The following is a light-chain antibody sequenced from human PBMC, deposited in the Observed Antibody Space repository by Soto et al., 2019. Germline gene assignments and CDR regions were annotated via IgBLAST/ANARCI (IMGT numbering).Light chain of an antibody. CDR1: SSDVGSYNY. CDR2: EVN. CDR3: SSYTSISTSYV. J-gene: IGLJ1*01. V-gene: IGLV2-14*01. Sequence: QSALTQPASVSGSPGQSITISCTGTSSDVGSYNYVSWFQQHPSKAPKLMIYEVNNRSSGVSDRFFGSKSGNTASLTISGLQAEDEADYYCSSYTSISTSYVFGTGTKLTVL.